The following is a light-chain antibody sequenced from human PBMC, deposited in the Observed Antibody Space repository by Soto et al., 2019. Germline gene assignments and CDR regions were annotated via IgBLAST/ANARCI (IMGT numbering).Light chain of an antibody. CDR3: QQYGRSPPVT. CDR1: QNVSSRY. Sequence: EIVLSQSPGTLSLSPGERATLSCRASQNVSSRYLAWYQQKPGRAPRLRIYGASSRATDIPDRFSGSGSGTDFTLTITRLEPEDCAVYYCQQYGRSPPVTFGQGTRLEIK. J-gene: IGKJ5*01. CDR2: GAS. V-gene: IGKV3-20*01.